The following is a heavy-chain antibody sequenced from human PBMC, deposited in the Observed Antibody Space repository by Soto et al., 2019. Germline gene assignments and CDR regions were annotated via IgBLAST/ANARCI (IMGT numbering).Heavy chain of an antibody. J-gene: IGHJ4*02. CDR3: AKAYSAVAGNYFDH. Sequence: EVQLLESGGALVQPGGSLRLSCAASGFTFSNFAFSWVRQAPGKGLEWVSAISDRTYYADSVKGRFTISRDNSVNTVFLQMNSLRAGDTAVYYCAKAYSAVAGNYFDHWGQGTLFTVSS. CDR1: GFTFSNFA. D-gene: IGHD6-19*01. V-gene: IGHV3-23*01. CDR2: ISDRT.